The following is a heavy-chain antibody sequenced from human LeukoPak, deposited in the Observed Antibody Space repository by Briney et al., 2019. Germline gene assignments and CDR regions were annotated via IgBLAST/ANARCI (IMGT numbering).Heavy chain of an antibody. V-gene: IGHV4-34*01. CDR1: GGSFSGYC. CDR3: ARGPGDSSGYYYFDY. Sequence: PSETLSLTCAVYGGSFSGYCWSWIRQPPGKGLEWIGEINHSGSTNYNPSLKSRVTISVDTSKNQFSLKLSSVTAADTAVYYCARGPGDSSGYYYFDYWGQGTLVTVSS. CDR2: INHSGST. D-gene: IGHD3-22*01. J-gene: IGHJ4*02.